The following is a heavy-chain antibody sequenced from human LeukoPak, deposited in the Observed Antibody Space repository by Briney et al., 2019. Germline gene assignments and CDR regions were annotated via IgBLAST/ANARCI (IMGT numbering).Heavy chain of an antibody. CDR2: ISWDGGST. V-gene: IGHV3-43D*03. CDR3: AKDNPQGILRFWGGVELDY. D-gene: IGHD3-3*01. Sequence: PGGSLRLSCAASGFTFDDYAMHWVRQAPGKGLEWVSLISWDGGSTYYADSVKGRFTIPRDNSKNSLYLQMNSLRAEDTALYYCAKDNPQGILRFWGGVELDYWGQGTLVTVSS. J-gene: IGHJ4*02. CDR1: GFTFDDYA.